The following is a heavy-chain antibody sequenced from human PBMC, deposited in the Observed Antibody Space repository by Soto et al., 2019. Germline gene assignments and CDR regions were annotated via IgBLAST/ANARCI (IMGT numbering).Heavy chain of an antibody. J-gene: IGHJ6*02. CDR1: GYSFTDYH. D-gene: IGHD2-8*01. CDR3: ARGDSTDCSNGVCSFFYNHDMDV. Sequence: ASVKVSCKASGYSFTDYHIHWVRQAPGQGLEWLGRINPKSGGTSTAQKFQGWVTVTTDTSISTASMELTRLTSDDTAIYYCARGDSTDCSNGVCSFFYNHDMDVWGQGTTVTVSS. V-gene: IGHV1-2*04. CDR2: INPKSGGT.